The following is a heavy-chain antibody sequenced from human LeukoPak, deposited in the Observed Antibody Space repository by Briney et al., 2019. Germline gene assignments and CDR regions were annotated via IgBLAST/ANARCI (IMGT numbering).Heavy chain of an antibody. CDR1: GFTFSSYA. CDR3: AKGRSGSYDY. D-gene: IGHD1-26*01. V-gene: IGHV3-23*01. J-gene: IGHJ4*02. CDR2: ISGSGGST. Sequence: GGSLRLSCAASGFTFSSYAMSWVHQAPGKGLERVSTISGSGGSTYYADSVRGRFTISRDNSKNMLHLQMNSLRAEDTAVYYCAKGRSGSYDYWGQGSLVTVSS.